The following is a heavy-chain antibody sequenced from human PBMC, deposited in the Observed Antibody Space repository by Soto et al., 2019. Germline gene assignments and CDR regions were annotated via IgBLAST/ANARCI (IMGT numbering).Heavy chain of an antibody. CDR3: ARVPLAAAGLNWFDP. V-gene: IGHV1-3*01. D-gene: IGHD6-13*01. CDR1: GYTFTSYA. CDR2: INAGNGNT. J-gene: IGHJ5*02. Sequence: VKVSCKASGYTFTSYAMHWVRQAPGQRLEWMGWINAGNGNTKYSQKFQGRVTITRDTSASTAYMELSSLRSEDTAVYYCARVPLAAAGLNWFDPWGQGTLVTVSS.